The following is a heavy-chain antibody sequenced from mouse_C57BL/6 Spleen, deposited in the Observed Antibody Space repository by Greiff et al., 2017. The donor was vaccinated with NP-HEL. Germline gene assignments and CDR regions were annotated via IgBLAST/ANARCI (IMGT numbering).Heavy chain of an antibody. J-gene: IGHJ4*01. D-gene: IGHD1-1*01. CDR3: ARRTTRQAMDY. CDR2: INPYNGGT. V-gene: IGHV1-19*01. Sequence: EVQLQQSGPVLVKPGASVKMSCKASGYTFTDYYMNWVKQSHGKSLEWIGVINPYNGGTSYNQKFKGKATLTVDKSSSTAYMELNSLTSEDSAVYYCARRTTRQAMDYWGQGTSVTVSS. CDR1: GYTFTDYY.